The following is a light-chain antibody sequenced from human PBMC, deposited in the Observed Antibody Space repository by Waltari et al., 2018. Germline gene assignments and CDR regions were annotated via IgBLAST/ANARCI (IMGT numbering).Light chain of an antibody. V-gene: IGKV4-1*01. J-gene: IGKJ3*01. Sequence: DIVMTQSPDSLAVSLGERATINCKSSQSFLYSSNNKNYLAWYQQKAGQPPKVLIYWASTRESGVPDRFSGSGSGTDFTLTISSLQAEDVALYYCQQYYNTPFTFGPGTKVDIK. CDR2: WAS. CDR3: QQYYNTPFT. CDR1: QSFLYSSNNKNY.